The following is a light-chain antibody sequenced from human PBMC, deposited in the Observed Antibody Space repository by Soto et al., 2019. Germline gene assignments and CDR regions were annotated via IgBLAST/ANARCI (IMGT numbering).Light chain of an antibody. V-gene: IGKV3-15*01. CDR3: QQYNTWPWT. J-gene: IGKJ1*01. CDR2: GAS. Sequence: EIVMTQTPATLSVSPRERATLSCSASQSISRNLAWYQQKPGQAPRLLMYGASTRATGIPARFSGSGSGTEFTLSISSLQSEDFAGYYCQQYNTWPWTFGQGTKVEFK. CDR1: QSISRN.